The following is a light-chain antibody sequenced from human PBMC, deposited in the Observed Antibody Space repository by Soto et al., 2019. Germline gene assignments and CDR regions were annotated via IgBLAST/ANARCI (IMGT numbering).Light chain of an antibody. CDR3: QQYGTSLPFT. J-gene: IGKJ2*01. V-gene: IGKV3-20*01. Sequence: ELVLTQSPGTLSLSPGERATLSCRASQSVSSSYLAWYQQKPGQAPRLLIYAASSRATGIPDRFSGSGSGTDFTLTISRLEPEDFAVYFCQQYGTSLPFTFGQGTKVGIK. CDR1: QSVSSSY. CDR2: AAS.